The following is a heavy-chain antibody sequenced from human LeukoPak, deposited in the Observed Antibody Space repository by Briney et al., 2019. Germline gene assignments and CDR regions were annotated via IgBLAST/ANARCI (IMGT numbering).Heavy chain of an antibody. CDR2: IKQDGSEK. J-gene: IGHJ4*02. V-gene: IGHV3-7*01. D-gene: IGHD2-2*01. CDR1: GFTFSTDW. CDR3: ARDIVVVPAAHYFDY. Sequence: PGGSLRLSCAASGFTFSTDWMSWVRQAPGKGLEWVANIKQDGSEKYYVDSVKGRFTISRDNAKNSLYLQMDTLRAEDTAVYYCARDIVVVPAAHYFDYWGQGTLVTVSS.